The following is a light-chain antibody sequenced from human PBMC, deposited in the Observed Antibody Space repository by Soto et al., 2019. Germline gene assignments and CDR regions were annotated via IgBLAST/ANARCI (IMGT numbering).Light chain of an antibody. CDR2: GST. CDR1: SSNIGAHYD. J-gene: IGLJ2*01. CDR3: QSFDSSLTGSI. Sequence: QSVLTQPPSVSGAPGQRVTISCTGTSSNIGAHYDVHWYQQLPGTAPKLLIYGSTNRPSGVPDRFSGSKSGTSASLAITGLQAEDEADYYCQSFDSSLTGSIFGGGTKVTVL. V-gene: IGLV1-40*01.